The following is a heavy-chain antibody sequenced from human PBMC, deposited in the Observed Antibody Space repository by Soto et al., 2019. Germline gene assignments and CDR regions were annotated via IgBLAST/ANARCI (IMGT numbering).Heavy chain of an antibody. D-gene: IGHD3-22*01. J-gene: IGHJ4*02. CDR3: ARDGPEYSSSPLAPRYYDSSGYYNR. Sequence: GGSLRLSCAASGFTFDDYAMHWVRQAPGKGLEWVSGISWNSGSIGYADSVKGRFTISRDNAKNSLYLQMNSLRAEDTAVYYCARDGPEYSSSPLAPRYYDSSGYYNRWGQGTLVTVSS. CDR2: ISWNSGSI. V-gene: IGHV3-9*01. CDR1: GFTFDDYA.